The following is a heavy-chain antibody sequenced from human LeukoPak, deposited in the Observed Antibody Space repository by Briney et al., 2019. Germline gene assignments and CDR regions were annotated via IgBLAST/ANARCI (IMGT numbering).Heavy chain of an antibody. Sequence: SETLSLTCAVYGGSFSGYYWSWIRQPPGKGLEWIGEINHSGSTNYNPSLKSRVTISVDTSKNQFSLKLSSVTAADTAVYYCARGPHYGWRHWFDPWGQGTLVTVSS. D-gene: IGHD4-17*01. CDR1: GGSFSGYY. CDR2: INHSGST. J-gene: IGHJ5*02. V-gene: IGHV4-34*01. CDR3: ARGPHYGWRHWFDP.